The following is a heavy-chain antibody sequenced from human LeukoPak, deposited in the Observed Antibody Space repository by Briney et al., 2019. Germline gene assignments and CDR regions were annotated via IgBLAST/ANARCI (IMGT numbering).Heavy chain of an antibody. J-gene: IGHJ4*02. CDR2: IYDGGST. CDR3: AKDLTLYGDFPYFDY. V-gene: IGHV3-53*01. Sequence: GGSLRLSCAVSGFTVSSNYMSWVRQAPGKGLEWVSVIYDGGSTYSADSVKGRFTISRDNYMTTLYLQMNSLRVEDTAVYYCAKDLTLYGDFPYFDYWGQGTLVTVSS. CDR1: GFTVSSNY. D-gene: IGHD2-21*01.